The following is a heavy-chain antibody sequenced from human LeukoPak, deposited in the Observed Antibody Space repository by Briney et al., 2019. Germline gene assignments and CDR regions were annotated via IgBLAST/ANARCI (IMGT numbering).Heavy chain of an antibody. V-gene: IGHV3-66*02. J-gene: IGHJ4*02. Sequence: PGGSLRLSCVASGFSISSGYMTWARQAPGKALEWVSLLYSDDSAYYPDSAKGRFTISRDNSKSTLHLQMDTLRTEDTAMYYCARDPWQGSTTLHWGQGIMVTVSS. CDR3: ARDPWQGSTTLH. CDR2: LYSDDSA. D-gene: IGHD1-26*01. CDR1: GFSISSGY.